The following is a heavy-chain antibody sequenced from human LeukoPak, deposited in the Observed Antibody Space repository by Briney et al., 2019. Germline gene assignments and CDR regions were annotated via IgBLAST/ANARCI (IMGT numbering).Heavy chain of an antibody. V-gene: IGHV3-23*01. CDR1: GFTFSGYS. CDR3: AKRRYDSSGYFDY. D-gene: IGHD3-22*01. CDR2: ITGSGTPT. Sequence: GGSLRLSCVASGFTFSGYSMSWVRQPPGKGLEWVSAITGSGTPTDYADSVKGRFTIFRDNSESTLYLQMSSLRAEDTAVYYCAKRRYDSSGYFDYWGQGTLVTVSS. J-gene: IGHJ4*02.